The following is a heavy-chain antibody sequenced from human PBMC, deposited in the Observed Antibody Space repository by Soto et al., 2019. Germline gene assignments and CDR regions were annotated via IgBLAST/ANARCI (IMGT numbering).Heavy chain of an antibody. CDR1: GFTFSNYA. V-gene: IGHV3-30-3*01. CDR3: ARAYSNSWYGGY. Sequence: QVQLVESGGGVVQPGESLRLSCAASGFTFSNYAMHWVRQAPGKGLDWVAAISFDGTYKSYADSVKGRFTISSDNSENTLQLQMISLRPEDTAVYYCARAYSNSWYGGYWGQGTLVTVSS. D-gene: IGHD6-13*01. J-gene: IGHJ4*02. CDR2: ISFDGTYK.